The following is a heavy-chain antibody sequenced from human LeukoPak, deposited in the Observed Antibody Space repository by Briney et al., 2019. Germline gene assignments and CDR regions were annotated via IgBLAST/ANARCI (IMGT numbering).Heavy chain of an antibody. D-gene: IGHD3-22*01. CDR2: INPNSGGT. V-gene: IGHV1-2*06. J-gene: IGHJ3*02. Sequence: ASVKVSCKASGYTFTGYYMHWLRQAPGQGLEWMGRINPNSGGTNYAQKFQGRVTMTRDTSISTAYMELSRLRSDDTAVYYCALYYDSSGYMAFDIWGQGTMVTVSS. CDR3: ALYYDSSGYMAFDI. CDR1: GYTFTGYY.